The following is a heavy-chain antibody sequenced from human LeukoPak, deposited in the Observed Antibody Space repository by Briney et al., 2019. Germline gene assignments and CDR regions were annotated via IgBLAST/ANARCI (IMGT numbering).Heavy chain of an antibody. CDR2: ISGSGGST. Sequence: GGSLRLSCAASGFTVSSNYMSWVRQAPGKGLEWVSAISGSGGSTYYADSVKGRFTISRDNSKNTLYLQMNSLRAEATAVYYCANRVWVGAMGYFDYWGQGTLVTVSS. CDR1: GFTVSSNY. J-gene: IGHJ4*02. CDR3: ANRVWVGAMGYFDY. V-gene: IGHV3-23*01. D-gene: IGHD1-26*01.